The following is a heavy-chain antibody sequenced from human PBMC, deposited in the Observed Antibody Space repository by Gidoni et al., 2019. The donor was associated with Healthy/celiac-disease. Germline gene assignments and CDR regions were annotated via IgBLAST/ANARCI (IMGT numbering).Heavy chain of an antibody. CDR1: GGSFSGYY. D-gene: IGHD6-25*01. V-gene: IGHV4-34*01. Sequence: QVQLQQWGAGLLKPSETLSLTCAVYGGSFSGYYWSWIRQPPGKGLEWIGEINHSGSTNYNPSLKSRVTISVDTSKNQFSLKLSSVTAADTAVYYCARGSREQGLTNDLWGRGTLVTVSS. J-gene: IGHJ2*01. CDR2: INHSGST. CDR3: ARGSREQGLTNDL.